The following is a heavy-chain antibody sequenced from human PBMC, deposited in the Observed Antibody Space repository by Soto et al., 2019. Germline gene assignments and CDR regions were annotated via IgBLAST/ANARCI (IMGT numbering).Heavy chain of an antibody. V-gene: IGHV4-34*01. J-gene: IGHJ4*02. CDR3: ARGSVQLERRSLDY. CDR1: GGSFSGYY. CDR2: INHSGST. D-gene: IGHD1-1*01. Sequence: SETLSLTCAVYGGSFSGYYWSWIRQPPGKGLEWIGEINHSGSTNYNPSLKSRVTISVDTSKNQFSLKLSSVTAADTAVYYCARGSVQLERRSLDYWGQGTLVTVSS.